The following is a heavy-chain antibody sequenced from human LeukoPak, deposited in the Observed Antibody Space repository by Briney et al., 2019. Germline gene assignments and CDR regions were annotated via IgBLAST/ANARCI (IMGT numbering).Heavy chain of an antibody. CDR3: TTRRQDGW. D-gene: IGHD2-15*01. CDR1: GFTFSDAW. CDR2: IKSKIDGGTI. V-gene: IGHV3-15*01. Sequence: PRGSLRLSCVASGFTFSDAWMSWVRQAPGKGLEWVGRIKSKIDGGTIDYAAPVKGRFTISRDDSRNTPYLQMNSLKTEDTAVYYCTTRRQDGWWGQGTLVTVSS. J-gene: IGHJ4*02.